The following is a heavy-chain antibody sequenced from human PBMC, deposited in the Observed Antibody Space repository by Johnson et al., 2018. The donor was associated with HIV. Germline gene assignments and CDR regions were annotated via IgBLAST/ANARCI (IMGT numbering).Heavy chain of an antibody. Sequence: VQLVESGGGLIQPGGSLRLSCAASGFTVSSNYMSWVRQAPGKGLEWVSVIYSGGSTYYADSVKGRFTISRENSKNTLYLQMNSLRAEDTAVYYCAREDGDSSSWAGAFDIWGQGTMVTVSS. CDR2: IYSGGST. J-gene: IGHJ3*02. V-gene: IGHV3-53*01. CDR3: AREDGDSSSWAGAFDI. D-gene: IGHD6-13*01. CDR1: GFTVSSNY.